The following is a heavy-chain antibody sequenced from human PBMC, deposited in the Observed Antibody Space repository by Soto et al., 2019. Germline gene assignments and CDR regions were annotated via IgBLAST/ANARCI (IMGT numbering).Heavy chain of an antibody. Sequence: QVQLVQSGAEVKKPGSSVKVSCKASGGTFSSYAISWVRQAPGQGLEWLGGIIPSFGTANYAQKFQGRVTITADESTSTAYMELSSLRSEDTAVYYCARDQNDILTGYYEDYGMDVWGQGTTVTVSS. CDR2: IIPSFGTA. CDR3: ARDQNDILTGYYEDYGMDV. CDR1: GGTFSSYA. V-gene: IGHV1-69*01. D-gene: IGHD3-9*01. J-gene: IGHJ6*02.